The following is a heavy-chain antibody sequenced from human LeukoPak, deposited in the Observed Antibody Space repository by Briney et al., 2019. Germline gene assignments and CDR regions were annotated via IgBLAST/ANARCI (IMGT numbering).Heavy chain of an antibody. CDR2: IYSGGST. Sequence: GGSLRLSCAASGFTVSSNYMSWVRQAPGKGLEWVSVIYSGGSTYYADSVKGRFTISRDNSKNTLYLQMNSLRAEDTAVYYCAKGLDYYDGIYFDYWGQGTLVTVSS. CDR3: AKGLDYYDGIYFDY. D-gene: IGHD3-22*01. J-gene: IGHJ4*02. V-gene: IGHV3-66*01. CDR1: GFTVSSNY.